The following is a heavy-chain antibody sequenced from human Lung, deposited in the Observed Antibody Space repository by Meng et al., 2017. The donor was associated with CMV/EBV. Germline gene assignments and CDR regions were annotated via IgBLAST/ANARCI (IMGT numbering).Heavy chain of an antibody. CDR2: ISAYNGNT. D-gene: IGHD3-10*01. Sequence: ASXXVSXKASGYSFISYGINWVRQAPGQGLEWLGWISAYNGNTNYAQKLEARVTMTTDTTTSTAYMELRSLRSDDTAVYYCARDRWYYGAGNYYPFDFWGPGNXVTGAS. J-gene: IGHJ4*02. CDR3: ARDRWYYGAGNYYPFDF. V-gene: IGHV1-18*01. CDR1: GYSFISYG.